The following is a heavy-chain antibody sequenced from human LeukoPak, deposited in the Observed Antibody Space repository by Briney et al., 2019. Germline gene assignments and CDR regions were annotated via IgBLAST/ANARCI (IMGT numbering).Heavy chain of an antibody. Sequence: GGSLRLSCAASGFTFRTYWMSWVRQAPGKGLKWVANIKQDGNEKYYVDSVKGRFTISRDNAKNSLDLQMHSLRAEDTAVYYCARDTLGEGEDANYAVYYFDYWGQGTPVTVSS. CDR1: GFTFRTYW. D-gene: IGHD4/OR15-4a*01. V-gene: IGHV3-7*01. CDR3: ARDTLGEGEDANYAVYYFDY. CDR2: IKQDGNEK. J-gene: IGHJ4*02.